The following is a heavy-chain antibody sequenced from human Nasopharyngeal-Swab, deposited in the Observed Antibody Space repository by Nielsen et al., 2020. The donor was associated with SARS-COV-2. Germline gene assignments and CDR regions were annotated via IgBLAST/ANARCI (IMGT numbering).Heavy chain of an antibody. D-gene: IGHD6-25*01. J-gene: IGHJ5*01. CDR2: INTKTGNP. CDR3: ARVSYSSGWYDS. CDR1: GYIITSYG. V-gene: IGHV7-4-1*01. Sequence: VKVSCKASGYIITSYGMNWVRQAPGQGLEWMGWINTKTGNPAYAQGFTGRFVFSLDNSVSTAYLQIRSLKAEDSAMYYCARVSYSSGWYDSWGQGTLVAVSS.